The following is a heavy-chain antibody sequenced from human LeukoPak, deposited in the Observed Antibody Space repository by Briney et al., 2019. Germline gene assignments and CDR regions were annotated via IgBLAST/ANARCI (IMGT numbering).Heavy chain of an antibody. Sequence: PGGSLRLSCAASQLTFRNFGMSWVRQAPGKGLEWVSTISGRGDSTYYADSVKGRFTISRDNSKKTLYLQMDTLRVEDTAIYYCASAHASGSYYSPLEYWGQGTLVTVSS. CDR2: ISGRGDST. J-gene: IGHJ4*02. V-gene: IGHV3-23*01. D-gene: IGHD3-10*01. CDR1: QLTFRNFG. CDR3: ASAHASGSYYSPLEY.